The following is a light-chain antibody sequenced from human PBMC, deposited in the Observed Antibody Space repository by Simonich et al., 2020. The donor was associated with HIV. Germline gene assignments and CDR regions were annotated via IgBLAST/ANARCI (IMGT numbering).Light chain of an antibody. CDR3: QQYNNWPPWT. CDR1: QSVSSN. Sequence: EIGMTQSPANLSVSPGDRATLSCRASQSVSSNLAWYQQKPGQAPRLLIYGASTRATGIPARFSGSGSGTEFTLTISSLQSEDFAVYYCQQYNNWPPWTFGQGTKVEIK. J-gene: IGKJ1*01. CDR2: GAS. V-gene: IGKV3-15*01.